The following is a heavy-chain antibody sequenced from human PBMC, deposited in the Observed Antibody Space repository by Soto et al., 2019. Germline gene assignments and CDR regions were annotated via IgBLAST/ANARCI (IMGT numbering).Heavy chain of an antibody. CDR2: IIPIFGTA. D-gene: IGHD6-19*01. CDR3: ARDLDKIAVAGYGMDV. V-gene: IGHV1-69*01. Sequence: GASMKGSCKGSGGTFSNYAMCWGRQAPGQRPEWMGGIIPIFGTANYAQKFQGRVTITADESTSTAYMELSSLRSEDTAVYYCARDLDKIAVAGYGMDVWGQGTTVTVSS. J-gene: IGHJ6*02. CDR1: GGTFSNYA.